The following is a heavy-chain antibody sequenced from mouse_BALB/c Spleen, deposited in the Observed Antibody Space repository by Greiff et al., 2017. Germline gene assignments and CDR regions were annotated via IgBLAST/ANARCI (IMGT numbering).Heavy chain of an antibody. J-gene: IGHJ4*01. CDR2: IDPENGNT. V-gene: IGHV14-1*02. CDR1: GFNIKDYY. CDR3: ARSRATMITTGAMDY. D-gene: IGHD2-4*01. Sequence: VQLQQSGAELVRPGALVKLSCKASGFNIKDYYMHWVKQRPEQGLEWIGWIDPENGNTIYDPKFQGKASITADTSSNTAYLQLSSLTSEDTAVYYCARSRATMITTGAMDYWGQGTSVTVSS.